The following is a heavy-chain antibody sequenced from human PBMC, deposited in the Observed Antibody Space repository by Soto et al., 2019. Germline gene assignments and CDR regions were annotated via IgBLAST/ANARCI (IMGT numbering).Heavy chain of an antibody. CDR3: ARDLNIITFGGVIAKNYYYYGMDV. V-gene: IGHV1-2*04. CDR1: GYTFTGYY. Sequence: QVQLVQSGAEVKKPGASVKVSCKASGYTFTGYYMHWVRQAPGQGLEWMGWINPNSGGTNYAQKFQGWVTMTRDTSISTAYMELSRLRSDDTAVYYCARDLNIITFGGVIAKNYYYYGMDVWGQGTTVTVSS. CDR2: INPNSGGT. J-gene: IGHJ6*02. D-gene: IGHD3-16*02.